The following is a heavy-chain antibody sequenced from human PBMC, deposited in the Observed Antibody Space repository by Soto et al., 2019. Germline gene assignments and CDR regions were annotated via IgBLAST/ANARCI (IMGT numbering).Heavy chain of an antibody. Sequence: GGSLRLSCAASGFTVSSNYMSWVRQAPGKGLEWVSVICSGGSTYYADSVKGRFTISRDNSKNTLYLQMNSLRAEDTAVYYCARVGEAVAGAFDYWGQGTLVTVSS. CDR3: ARVGEAVAGAFDY. V-gene: IGHV3-66*01. D-gene: IGHD6-19*01. CDR1: GFTVSSNY. J-gene: IGHJ4*02. CDR2: ICSGGST.